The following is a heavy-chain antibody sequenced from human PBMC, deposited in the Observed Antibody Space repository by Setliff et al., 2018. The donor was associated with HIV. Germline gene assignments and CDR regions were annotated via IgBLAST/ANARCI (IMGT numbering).Heavy chain of an antibody. D-gene: IGHD5-18*01. CDR3: AKDPRGYNYGFPDFDY. CDR2: MSGSGTTT. J-gene: IGHJ4*02. CDR1: GFTFSTYA. V-gene: IGHV3-23*01. Sequence: PGGSLRLSCAASGFTFSTYAMSWVRQAPGKGLEWVSVMSGSGTTTYYADSVKGRFTISRDNSKNTLYLQMNSLRAEDTAVYYCAKDPRGYNYGFPDFDYWGQGTLVTVSS.